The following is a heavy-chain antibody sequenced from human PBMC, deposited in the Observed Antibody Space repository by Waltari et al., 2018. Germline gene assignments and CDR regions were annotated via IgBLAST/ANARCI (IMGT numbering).Heavy chain of an antibody. J-gene: IGHJ4*02. Sequence: EVQLVESGGGLVKPGGSLRLSCAASGFTFSSYSMNWVRQAPGKGLEWVSSISSSSIYIYYADSVKGRFTISRDNAKNSLYLQMNSLRAEDTAVYYCARDIPSPVAARPYYFDYWGQGTLVTVSS. CDR1: GFTFSSYS. V-gene: IGHV3-21*01. CDR3: ARDIPSPVAARPYYFDY. D-gene: IGHD6-6*01. CDR2: ISSSSIYI.